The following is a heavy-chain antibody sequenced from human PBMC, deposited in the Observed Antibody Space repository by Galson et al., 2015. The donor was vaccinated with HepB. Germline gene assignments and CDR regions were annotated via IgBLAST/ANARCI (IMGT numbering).Heavy chain of an antibody. J-gene: IGHJ3*02. Sequence: SVKVSCKASGFTFTSSAMQWVRQARGQRLEWIGWIVVGSGNTNYAQKSQERVTITRDMSTSTAYMELSSLRSEDTAAYYCSAAYYVSSGYPDAFDIWGQGTMVTVSS. CDR1: GFTFTSSA. CDR2: IVVGSGNT. V-gene: IGHV1-58*02. CDR3: SAAYYVSSGYPDAFDI. D-gene: IGHD3-22*01.